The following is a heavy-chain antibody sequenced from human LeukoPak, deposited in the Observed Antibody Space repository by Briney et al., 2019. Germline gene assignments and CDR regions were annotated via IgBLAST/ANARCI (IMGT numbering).Heavy chain of an antibody. CDR1: GGSISSYY. CDR2: IYYSGST. CDR3: ARLCFHRDDAFDI. Sequence: SETLSLTCTVSGGSISSYYWSWIRQPPGKGLEWIGYIYYSGSTNYNPSLMSRVTISVDTSKNQFSLKLSSVTAADTAVYYCARLCFHRDDAFDIWGQGTMVTVSS. V-gene: IGHV4-59*08. D-gene: IGHD1-14*01. J-gene: IGHJ3*02.